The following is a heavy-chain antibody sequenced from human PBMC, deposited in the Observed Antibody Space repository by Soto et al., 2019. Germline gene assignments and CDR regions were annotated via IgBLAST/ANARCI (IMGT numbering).Heavy chain of an antibody. CDR1: GFTFSSYG. CDR2: IWYDGSNK. D-gene: IGHD5-12*01. Sequence: GGSLRLSCAASGFTFSSYGMHWVRQAPGKGLEWVAVIWYDGSNKYYADSVKGRFTISRDNSKNTLYLQMNSLRAEDTAVYYCAREGEYSGNPIAYWGQGTLVTVSS. CDR3: AREGEYSGNPIAY. J-gene: IGHJ4*02. V-gene: IGHV3-33*01.